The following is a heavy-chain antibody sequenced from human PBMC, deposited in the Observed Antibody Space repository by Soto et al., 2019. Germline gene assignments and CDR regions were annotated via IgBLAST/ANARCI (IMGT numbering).Heavy chain of an antibody. CDR2: INHSGST. J-gene: IGHJ5*02. D-gene: IGHD4-4*01. Sequence: SGTPSLTCAVYGGSFPGYYWGWVRQPPGKGLEWIGEINHSGSTNYNPSLKSRVTISVDTSKNQFSLKLSSVTAADTAVYYCARDMGSTVTTWGPWFDPWGQGTLVTVSS. CDR1: GGSFPGYY. CDR3: ARDMGSTVTTWGPWFDP. V-gene: IGHV4-34*01.